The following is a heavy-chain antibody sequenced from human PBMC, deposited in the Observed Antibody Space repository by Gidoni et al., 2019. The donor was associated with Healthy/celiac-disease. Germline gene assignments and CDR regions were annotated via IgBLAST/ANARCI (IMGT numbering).Heavy chain of an antibody. CDR1: GFTLSSYA. D-gene: IGHD3-10*01. Sequence: EVQLVESGGGLVQPGGSLRPSCAASGFTLSSYAMSWVRQAPGKGLEWVSAISGSGGSTYYADSVKGRYTISRDNSKNTLYLQMNSLRAEDTAVYYCAKVRTMVQGSGAFDIWGQGTMVTVSS. CDR3: AKVRTMVQGSGAFDI. J-gene: IGHJ3*02. V-gene: IGHV3-23*04. CDR2: ISGSGGST.